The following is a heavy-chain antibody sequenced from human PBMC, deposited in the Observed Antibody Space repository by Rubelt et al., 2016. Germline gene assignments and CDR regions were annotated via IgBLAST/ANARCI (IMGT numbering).Heavy chain of an antibody. Sequence: VQLVESGGGVVQPGRSLRLSCAASGFTFSSYSMNWVRQAPGKGLEWVSYISSSSSTIYYADSVKGRFTISRDNSKNTLYLQMNSLRAEDTAVYYCAKLLGEGVDYWGQGTLVTVSS. CDR3: AKLLGEGVDY. J-gene: IGHJ4*02. V-gene: IGHV3-48*01. D-gene: IGHD2-21*01. CDR1: GFTFSSYS. CDR2: ISSSSSTI.